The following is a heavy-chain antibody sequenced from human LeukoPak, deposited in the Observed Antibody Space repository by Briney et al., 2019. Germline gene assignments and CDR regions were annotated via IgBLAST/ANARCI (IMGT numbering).Heavy chain of an antibody. CDR2: IWYDGSNK. D-gene: IGHD6-19*01. J-gene: IGHJ6*03. CDR3: AKAPGGSGWYNMDV. Sequence: PGRSLRLSCAASGFTFSNYGMHWVRQAPGKGLEWVAVIWYDGSNKYYEDSVKGRFTISRDSSKNTLYLRMNSLRVEDTAVYYCAKAPGGSGWYNMDVWGKGTTVTVSS. V-gene: IGHV3-33*06. CDR1: GFTFSNYG.